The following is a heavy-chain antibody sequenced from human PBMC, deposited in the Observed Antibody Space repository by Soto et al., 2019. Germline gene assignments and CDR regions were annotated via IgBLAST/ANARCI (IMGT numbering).Heavy chain of an antibody. V-gene: IGHV1-18*01. CDR2: ISPYSGNT. Sequence: QVQLVQSGDEVRKPGSSVKVSCKASGYIFVNYGIAWVRQAPGQGLEWMGWISPYSGNTHYASKVQGRLTMTTDTGRSSAYMAMGRRTSDATPVYYGAMVDNDATPTQGAAWGQGTKATVSS. CDR1: GYIFVNYG. D-gene: IGHD5-12*01. J-gene: IGHJ6*02. CDR3: AMVDNDATPTQGAA.